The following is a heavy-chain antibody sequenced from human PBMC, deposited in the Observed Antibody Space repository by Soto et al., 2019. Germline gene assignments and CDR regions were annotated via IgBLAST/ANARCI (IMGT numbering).Heavy chain of an antibody. CDR3: ARPYSSSWSTYFDY. Sequence: ASVKVSCKASGYTFTSYFMHWVRQAPGQRLEWMGWINAGNGNTKYSQQFQGRVTISRDISATTAYMELSSLTSEDTAVYYCARPYSSSWSTYFDYWGQGTLVTVSS. V-gene: IGHV1-3*01. CDR1: GYTFTSYF. CDR2: INAGNGNT. J-gene: IGHJ4*02. D-gene: IGHD6-13*01.